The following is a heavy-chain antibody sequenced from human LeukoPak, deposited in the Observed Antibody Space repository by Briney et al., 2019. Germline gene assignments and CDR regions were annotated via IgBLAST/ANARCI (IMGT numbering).Heavy chain of an antibody. CDR3: ARDLGVVPAWGWFDP. Sequence: SETLSLTCTVSGDSISSSSYYWGWIRQPPGKGLEWIGTMYYSGNTYYNPSLKSRVTISGDTSKNQFSLNLSSVTPADTAVYYCARDLGVVPAWGWFDPWGQGTLVTVSS. V-gene: IGHV4-39*07. D-gene: IGHD2-2*01. CDR1: GDSISSSSYY. CDR2: MYYSGNT. J-gene: IGHJ5*02.